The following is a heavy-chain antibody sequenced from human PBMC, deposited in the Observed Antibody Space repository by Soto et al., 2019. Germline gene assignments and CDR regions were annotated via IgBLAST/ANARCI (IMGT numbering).Heavy chain of an antibody. CDR3: ARGSGEGAFDI. J-gene: IGHJ3*02. Sequence: GESLKISCAASGFTFSSYWMHWVRQAPGKGLVWVSRINSDGSSTSYADSVKGRFTISRDNAKNTLYLQMNSLRAEDTAVYYCARGSGEGAFDIWGQGTMVTVSS. CDR2: INSDGSST. V-gene: IGHV3-74*01. CDR1: GFTFSSYW. D-gene: IGHD3-10*01.